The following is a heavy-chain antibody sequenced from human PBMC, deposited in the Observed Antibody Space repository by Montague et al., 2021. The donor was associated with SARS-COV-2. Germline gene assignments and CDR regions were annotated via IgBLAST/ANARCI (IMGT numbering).Heavy chain of an antibody. J-gene: IGHJ4*02. Sequence: SLRLSCAASGFTVSSNYMSWVRQAPGKGLEWVSVIYSGGSTYYADAVKGRFTISRDNSKNTLYLQMNSLRAEDTAVYYCARGDTWEGYSYGFGYWGQGTLVTVSS. CDR3: ARGDTWEGYSYGFGY. CDR1: GFTVSSNY. V-gene: IGHV3-53*01. D-gene: IGHD5-18*01. CDR2: IYSGGST.